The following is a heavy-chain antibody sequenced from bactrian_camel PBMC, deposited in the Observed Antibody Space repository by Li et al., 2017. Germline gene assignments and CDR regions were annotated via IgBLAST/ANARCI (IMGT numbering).Heavy chain of an antibody. J-gene: IGHJ4*01. V-gene: IGHV3S54*01. CDR2: IYTGTGNT. Sequence: HVQLVESGGGSVQAGGSLRLSCAISGTTASVNSVAWFRQAPGKEREAVAGIYTGTGNTVYDASVKGRFSISQDNAKITVFLQMNNLLAEDTAMYYCAADHRGGFWFRHDRYNYWGQGTQVTVS. D-gene: IGHD2*01. CDR1: GTTASVNS. CDR3: AADHRGGFWFRHDRYNY.